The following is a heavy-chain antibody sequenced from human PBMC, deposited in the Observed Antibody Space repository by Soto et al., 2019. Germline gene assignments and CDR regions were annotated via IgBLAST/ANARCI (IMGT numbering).Heavy chain of an antibody. V-gene: IGHV1-8*01. CDR3: ARGGQGIAAAGIINWFDP. CDR1: GYTFTSYD. D-gene: IGHD6-13*01. J-gene: IGHJ5*02. Sequence: ASVKVSCKXSGYTFTSYDINWVRQATGQGLEWMGWMNPNSGNTGYAQKFQGRVTMTRNTSISTAYMELSSLRSEDTAVYYCARGGQGIAAAGIINWFDPWGQGTLVTVSS. CDR2: MNPNSGNT.